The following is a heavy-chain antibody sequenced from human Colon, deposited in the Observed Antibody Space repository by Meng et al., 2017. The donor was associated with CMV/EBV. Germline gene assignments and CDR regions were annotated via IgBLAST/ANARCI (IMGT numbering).Heavy chain of an antibody. D-gene: IGHD3-16*01. J-gene: IGHJ4*02. CDR3: AADIRKITAGDY. V-gene: IGHV1-2*02. CDR1: GQADTADA. Sequence: KASGQADTADAMHRVRQATGQGLGWLGDINPNSGRATLAQRFQGSVTLTRDTTITTDYMELRSLRSDDTAVYYCAADIRKITAGDYWGQGTLVTVSS. CDR2: INPNSGRA.